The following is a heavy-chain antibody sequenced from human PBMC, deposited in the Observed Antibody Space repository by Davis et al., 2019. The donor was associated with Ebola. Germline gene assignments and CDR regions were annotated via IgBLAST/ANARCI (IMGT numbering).Heavy chain of an antibody. J-gene: IGHJ4*02. D-gene: IGHD2-15*01. CDR2: ISSSGHM. V-gene: IGHV3-21*06. CDR1: GFTFSSYS. Sequence: GGSLRLSCAASGFTFSSYSMNWVRQAPGKGLEWVSSISSSGHMFYADSLKGRFTISRDSAKNSLYLQIDSLRTDDTAVYYCARGYCSGGSCYWAFDYWGQGTLVSVSS. CDR3: ARGYCSGGSCYWAFDY.